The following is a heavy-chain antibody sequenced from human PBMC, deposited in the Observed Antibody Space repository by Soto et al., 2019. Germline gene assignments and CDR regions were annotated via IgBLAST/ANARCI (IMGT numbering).Heavy chain of an antibody. J-gene: IGHJ4*02. CDR3: ARRAVIEYYFDY. V-gene: IGHV3-21*01. CDR2: IDSSRTYI. D-gene: IGHD2-21*01. CDR1: GFTFGSYS. Sequence: GGSLRLSCAASGFTFGSYSMTWVRQAPGKGLEWVSSIDSSRTYIYYADYVKGRFTISRDNAKNSLYLQMNSLRAEDTAVYYCARRAVIEYYFDYWGQGTLVTVSS.